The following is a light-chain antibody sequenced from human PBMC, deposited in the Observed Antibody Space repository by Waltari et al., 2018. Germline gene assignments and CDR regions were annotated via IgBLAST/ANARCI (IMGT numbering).Light chain of an antibody. Sequence: EIVMTQSPATVSVSPGERATLSCKASQSISTNLAWYQQKPGQAPSLLIYGASTRASGIPCRFSGSGSGTAFTLTISSLQSEGFGLYYCQQYNNWPLTVTFGQGTRLDI. V-gene: IGKV3D-15*01. J-gene: IGKJ5*01. CDR3: QQYNNWPLTVT. CDR1: QSISTN. CDR2: GAS.